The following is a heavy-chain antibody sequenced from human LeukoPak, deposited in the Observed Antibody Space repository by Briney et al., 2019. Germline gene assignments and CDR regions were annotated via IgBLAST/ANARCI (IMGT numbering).Heavy chain of an antibody. CDR3: ARSPFGGATFDY. Sequence: ASVKVSRKASGYTFTSYYMHWVRQAPGQGLEWMGIINPSGGSTSYAQKFQGRVTITADESTSTAYMELSSLRSEDTAVYYCARSPFGGATFDYWGQGTLVTVSS. J-gene: IGHJ4*02. CDR2: INPSGGST. V-gene: IGHV1-46*01. D-gene: IGHD1-26*01. CDR1: GYTFTSYY.